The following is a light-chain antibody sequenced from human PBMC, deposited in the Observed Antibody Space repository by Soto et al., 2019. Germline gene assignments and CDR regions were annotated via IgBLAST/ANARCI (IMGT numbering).Light chain of an antibody. CDR2: KAS. V-gene: IGKV1-5*03. Sequence: DIQMTQSPSTLSASVGDRVTITCRASQSISSWLAWYQQKPGKAPKLLIYKASSLESGVPSSFSGSGSGTEFTLTISSLQPDDFATYYCQQSCTFGPGTKVDIK. J-gene: IGKJ3*01. CDR3: QQSCT. CDR1: QSISSW.